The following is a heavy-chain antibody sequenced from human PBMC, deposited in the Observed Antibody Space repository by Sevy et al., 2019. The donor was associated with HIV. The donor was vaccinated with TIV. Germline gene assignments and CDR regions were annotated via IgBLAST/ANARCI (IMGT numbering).Heavy chain of an antibody. CDR1: GFTVSSNY. CDR2: IYSGGNT. Sequence: GGSLRLSCAASGFTVSSNYMSWVRQAPGKGLEWVSVIYSGGNTYYTDSVKGRFTISRDNSKNTLYLQMNSLRAEDTAGLLWGGVGFCRCGYYNRGGYFDYWGQGTLVTVSS. D-gene: IGHD3-22*01. CDR3: GGVGFCRCGYYNRGGYFDY. J-gene: IGHJ4*02. V-gene: IGHV3-53*01.